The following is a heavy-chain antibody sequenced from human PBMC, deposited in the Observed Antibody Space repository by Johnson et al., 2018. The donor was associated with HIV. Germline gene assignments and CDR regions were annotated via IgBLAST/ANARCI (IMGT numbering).Heavy chain of an antibody. CDR2: IKQDGSEK. CDR3: ARDRGDEGVGFDI. CDR1: EFTFSTYW. V-gene: IGHV3-7*01. Sequence: VQLLESGGGLVQPGGSLRLSCAASEFTFSTYWMSWVRQGQGKGLEWVANIKQDGSEKYYVDSVTGRFSTSRDNAKNSRYLLMSSLRAEDTAVYYCARDRGDEGVGFDIWCQGTMVTVSS. D-gene: IGHD3-10*01. J-gene: IGHJ3*02.